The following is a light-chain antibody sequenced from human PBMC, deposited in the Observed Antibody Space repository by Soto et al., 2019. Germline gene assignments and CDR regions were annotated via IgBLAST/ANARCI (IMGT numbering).Light chain of an antibody. Sequence: QSVLTQPRSVSGSPGQSVTIFCTGTSSDVGGYNYVSWYQQHPGKAPKLMIFDVSKRPSGVPDRFSGSKSGNTASLTISGLQAEDEADYYCCAYAGSYIFVFGPGTKVTVL. J-gene: IGLJ1*01. CDR3: CAYAGSYIFV. V-gene: IGLV2-11*01. CDR1: SSDVGGYNY. CDR2: DVS.